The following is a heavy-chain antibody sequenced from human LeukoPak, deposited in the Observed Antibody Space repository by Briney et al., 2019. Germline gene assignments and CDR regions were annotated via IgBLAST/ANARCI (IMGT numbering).Heavy chain of an antibody. J-gene: IGHJ4*02. Sequence: ASVKVSCKASGYTFTSYGISWVRQAPGQGLEWMGWISAYNGNTNYAQKLQGRVTMTTDTPTSTAYMELRSLRSDDTAVYYCARSRTVTTIPDFDYWGQGTLVTVSS. D-gene: IGHD4-17*01. CDR3: ARSRTVTTIPDFDY. V-gene: IGHV1-18*01. CDR2: ISAYNGNT. CDR1: GYTFTSYG.